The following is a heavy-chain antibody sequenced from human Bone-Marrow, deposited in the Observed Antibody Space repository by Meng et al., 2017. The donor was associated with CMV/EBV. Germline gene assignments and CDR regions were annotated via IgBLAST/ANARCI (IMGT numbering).Heavy chain of an antibody. Sequence: SVKVSCKASGGTFSSYAISWVRQAPGQGLEWMGGIIPILGIANYAQKFQGRVTITADKSTSTAYMELSSLRSEDTAVYYCARDNYYGSGSYPGGFDDWGQGTLVTVSS. D-gene: IGHD3-10*01. CDR2: IIPILGIA. CDR1: GGTFSSYA. CDR3: ARDNYYGSGSYPGGFDD. V-gene: IGHV1-69*10. J-gene: IGHJ4*02.